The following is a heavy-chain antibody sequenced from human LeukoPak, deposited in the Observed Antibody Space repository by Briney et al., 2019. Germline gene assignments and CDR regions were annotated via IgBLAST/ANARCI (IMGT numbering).Heavy chain of an antibody. CDR3: ARDYSRYYDILTGSSYFQH. D-gene: IGHD3-9*01. J-gene: IGHJ1*01. V-gene: IGHV3-33*01. CDR1: GFTFSSYG. CDR2: IWYDGSNK. Sequence: GGSLRLSCAASGFTFSSYGMHWVRQAPGKGLEWVAVIWYDGSNKYYADSVKGRFTVSRDNSKNTLYLQMNSLRAEDTAVYYCARDYSRYYDILTGSSYFQHWGQGTLVTVSS.